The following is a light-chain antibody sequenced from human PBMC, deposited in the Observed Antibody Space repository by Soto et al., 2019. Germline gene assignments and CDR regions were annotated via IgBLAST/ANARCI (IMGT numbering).Light chain of an antibody. CDR2: EAS. V-gene: IGKV1-5*03. J-gene: IGKJ4*01. Sequence: DILMTQSPSTLSASVGDRVSITCRASESISSWLAWYQQKPGKAPKLLIYEASSLDSGVPSRFSGSGSGTEFTLTISSLQPGDFATYYCQQYSSYSALTFGGGTKVEIK. CDR1: ESISSW. CDR3: QQYSSYSALT.